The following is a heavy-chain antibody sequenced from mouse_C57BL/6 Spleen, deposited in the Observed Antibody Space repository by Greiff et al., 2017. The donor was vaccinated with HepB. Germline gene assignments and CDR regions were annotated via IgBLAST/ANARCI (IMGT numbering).Heavy chain of an antibody. J-gene: IGHJ1*03. D-gene: IGHD1-1*01. Sequence: VQLQQSGPGLAKPSQTLSLTCSVTGYSITSDYWNWIRKFPGNKLEYMGYISYSGSTYYNPSLKSRISITRDTSKNQYYLQLNSVTTEDTATYYCARYFYYGSSYWYFDVWGTGTTVTVSS. CDR2: ISYSGST. V-gene: IGHV3-8*01. CDR1: GYSITSDY. CDR3: ARYFYYGSSYWYFDV.